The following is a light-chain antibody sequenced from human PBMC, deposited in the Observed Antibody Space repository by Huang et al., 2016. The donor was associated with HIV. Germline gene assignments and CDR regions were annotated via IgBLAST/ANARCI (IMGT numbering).Light chain of an antibody. CDR3: QHYGSSPFT. J-gene: IGKJ3*01. CDR2: GAS. V-gene: IGKV3-20*01. Sequence: DIVLTQSPGTLSLSPGERVTLSCRASQSVSSSYLGWYQQNPGQAPRLLIYGASSRASGIPDRFRGRGSGTDFTLTISRLEPEDFAVYYCQHYGSSPFTFGHGTKVDIK. CDR1: QSVSSSY.